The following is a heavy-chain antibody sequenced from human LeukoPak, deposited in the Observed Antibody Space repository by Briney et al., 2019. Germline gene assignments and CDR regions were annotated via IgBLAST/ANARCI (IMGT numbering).Heavy chain of an antibody. CDR3: ARHPLYSSHTAADH. CDR1: GYSFTSFW. J-gene: IGHJ4*02. CDR2: IYPSDSAS. V-gene: IGHV5-51*01. D-gene: IGHD6-19*01. Sequence: ARESLKISCKTSGYSFTSFWSGWVRQLPGKGLEWMGVIYPSDSASKYSPSFQGQVTISADKSTSTAYLHWTSLKASDTAVYYCARHPLYSSHTAADHWGRGTLVTVSS.